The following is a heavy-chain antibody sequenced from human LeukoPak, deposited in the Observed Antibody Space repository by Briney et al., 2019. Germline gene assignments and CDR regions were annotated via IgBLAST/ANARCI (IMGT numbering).Heavy chain of an antibody. J-gene: IGHJ4*02. CDR3: ARSPAWDIVVVPAATPFDY. Sequence: SSETLSLTCAVYGGSFSGYYWSWIRQPPGKGLEWIGEINHSGSTNYHPSLKSRVTISVDTSKNQFSLKLSSVTAADTAVYYCARSPAWDIVVVPAATPFDYWGQGTLVTVSS. CDR1: GGSFSGYY. CDR2: INHSGST. D-gene: IGHD2-2*02. V-gene: IGHV4-34*01.